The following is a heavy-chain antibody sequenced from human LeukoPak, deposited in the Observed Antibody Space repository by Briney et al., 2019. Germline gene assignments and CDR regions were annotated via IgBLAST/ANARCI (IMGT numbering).Heavy chain of an antibody. CDR1: GFTFSGHW. V-gene: IGHV3-7*01. D-gene: IGHD3-22*01. Sequence: GESLRLSCAASGFTFSGHWTTWVRQAPGKGLQWVASIRQDGSVKYYVDSVQGRFIISRDNAMNSLYLQMNSLRAEDTAVYYCARWSHDSFGYYWISSWGQGTLVTVSS. CDR3: ARWSHDSFGYYWISS. J-gene: IGHJ5*02. CDR2: IRQDGSVK.